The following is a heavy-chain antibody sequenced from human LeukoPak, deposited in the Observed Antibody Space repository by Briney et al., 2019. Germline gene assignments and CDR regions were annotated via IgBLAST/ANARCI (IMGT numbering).Heavy chain of an antibody. J-gene: IGHJ4*02. D-gene: IGHD3-16*02. V-gene: IGHV3-23*01. CDR3: AKDHDVWGSYRYTVLDY. CDR2: ISGSGGST. Sequence: PGASLRLSCAASGFTFSSYAMSWVRQAPGKGLEWVSAISGSGGSTYYADSVKGRFTISRDNSKNTLYLQMNSLTAEDTAVYYCAKDHDVWGSYRYTVLDYWGQGTLVTVSS. CDR1: GFTFSSYA.